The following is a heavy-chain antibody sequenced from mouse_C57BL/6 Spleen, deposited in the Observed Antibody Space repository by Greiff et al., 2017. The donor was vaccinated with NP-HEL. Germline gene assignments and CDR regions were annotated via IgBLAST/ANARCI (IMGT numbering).Heavy chain of an antibody. CDR3: ARSAAQATNYFDY. D-gene: IGHD3-2*02. J-gene: IGHJ2*01. CDR2: IYPRSGNT. Sequence: QVQLKESGAELARPGASVKLSCKASGYTFTSYGISWVKQRTGQGLEWIGEIYPRSGNTYYNEKFKGKATLTADKSSSTAYMELRSLTSEYSAVYFCARSAAQATNYFDYGGQGTTLTVSS. V-gene: IGHV1-81*01. CDR1: GYTFTSYG.